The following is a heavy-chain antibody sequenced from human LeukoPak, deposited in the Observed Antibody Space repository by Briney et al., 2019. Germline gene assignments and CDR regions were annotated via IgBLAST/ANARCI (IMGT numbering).Heavy chain of an antibody. J-gene: IGHJ4*02. D-gene: IGHD6-13*01. V-gene: IGHV3-48*04. CDR3: ARQFALAAAIDY. CDR2: ISSSGSTI. Sequence: GGSLRLSCAASGFTFSSSWMTWVRQAPGKGLEWVSYISSSGSTIYYADSVKGRFTISRDNAKNSLYLQMNSLRAEDTAVYYCARQFALAAAIDYWGQGTLVTVSS. CDR1: GFTFSSSW.